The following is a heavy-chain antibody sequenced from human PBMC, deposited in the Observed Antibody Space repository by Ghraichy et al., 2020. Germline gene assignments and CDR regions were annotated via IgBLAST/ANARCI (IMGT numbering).Heavy chain of an antibody. CDR1: GFTFCSYS. CDR3: AREDDSSGYYYYYYYGMDV. V-gene: IGHV3-48*02. Sequence: GESLNISCAASGFTFCSYSMNWVRQAPGKGLEWVSYISSSSSTIYYADSVKGRFTISRDNAKNSLYLQMNSLRDEDTAVYYCAREDDSSGYYYYYYYGMDVWGQGTTVTVSS. D-gene: IGHD3-22*01. J-gene: IGHJ6*02. CDR2: ISSSSSTI.